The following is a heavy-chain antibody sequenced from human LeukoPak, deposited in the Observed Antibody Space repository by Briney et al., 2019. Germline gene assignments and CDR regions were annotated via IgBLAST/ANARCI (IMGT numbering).Heavy chain of an antibody. Sequence: ASVKVSCKASGYTFTGYYIHWVRQAPGQGLEWMGIVNPIGGSTTYAQRLQGRVTMTRDMSTSTVYMEPSSLRSEDTAVYYCARARSKKPAIVVVPAAPRRINYYYMDVWGKGTTVTVSS. CDR3: ARARSKKPAIVVVPAAPRRINYYYMDV. V-gene: IGHV1-46*04. CDR1: GYTFTGYY. J-gene: IGHJ6*03. CDR2: VNPIGGST. D-gene: IGHD2-2*01.